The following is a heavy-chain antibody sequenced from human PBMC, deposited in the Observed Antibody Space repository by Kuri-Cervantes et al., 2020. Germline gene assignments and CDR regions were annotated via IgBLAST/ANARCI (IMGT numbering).Heavy chain of an antibody. V-gene: IGHV4-34*01. CDR2: INHSGST. D-gene: IGHD2-2*01. CDR3: ARRCPFEGVVVPAAKYYYYYYMDV. CDR1: GGSFSGYY. Sequence: SETLSLTCAVDGGSFSGYYWSWIRQPPGKGLEWIGEINHSGSTNYNPSLKSRVTISVDTSKNQFSLKLSSVTAADTAVYYCARRCPFEGVVVPAAKYYYYYYMDVWGKGTTVTVSS. J-gene: IGHJ6*03.